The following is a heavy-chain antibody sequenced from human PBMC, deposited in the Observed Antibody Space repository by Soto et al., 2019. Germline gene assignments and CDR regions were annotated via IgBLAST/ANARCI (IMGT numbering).Heavy chain of an antibody. J-gene: IGHJ6*03. CDR3: ARGRPWEATNCDYDYMDV. V-gene: IGHV4-34*01. D-gene: IGHD5-12*01. CDR1: GGSFSGYY. Sequence: QVQLQQWGAGLLKPSENLSLTCAVYGGSFSGYYWSWIRQPPGKGLEWIGEINHSGSTNYNPSLKSRVTISVDTSKNQFSLKLSSVTAADTAVYYCARGRPWEATNCDYDYMDVWGKGTKVTVSS. CDR2: INHSGST.